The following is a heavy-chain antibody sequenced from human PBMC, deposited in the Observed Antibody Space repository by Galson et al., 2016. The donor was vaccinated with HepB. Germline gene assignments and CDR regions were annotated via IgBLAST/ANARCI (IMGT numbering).Heavy chain of an antibody. Sequence: ETLSLTCTVSGGSISNWYWSWIRQPAGKGLEWLGRIYPTGSTNYNPSLKGRVTMSVDTSKNQISLKLASVTAADTAVYYCATGSGDFDHWGQGTLVTVSS. CDR1: GGSISNWY. CDR3: ATGSGDFDH. J-gene: IGHJ4*02. D-gene: IGHD2-15*01. CDR2: IYPTGST. V-gene: IGHV4-4*07.